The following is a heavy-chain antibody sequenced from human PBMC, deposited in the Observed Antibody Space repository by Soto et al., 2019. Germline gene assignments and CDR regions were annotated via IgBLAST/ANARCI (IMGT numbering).Heavy chain of an antibody. Sequence: EVQLVESGGGLVKPGGSLRLSCAASGFTFSSYSMNWVRQAPGKGLEWVSSISSSSSYIYYADSVKGRFTISRDNAKNSLYLQMNSLRAEDTAVYYCARDGSPRWYVGSWFDPWGQGTLVTVSS. CDR3: ARDGSPRWYVGSWFDP. D-gene: IGHD6-13*01. J-gene: IGHJ5*02. V-gene: IGHV3-21*01. CDR1: GFTFSSYS. CDR2: ISSSSSYI.